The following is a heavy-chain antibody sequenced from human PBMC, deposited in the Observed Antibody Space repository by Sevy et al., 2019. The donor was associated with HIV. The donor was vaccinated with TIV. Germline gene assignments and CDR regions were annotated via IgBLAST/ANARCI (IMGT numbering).Heavy chain of an antibody. CDR2: ISFSSNYI. D-gene: IGHD3-10*01. J-gene: IGHJ3*01. CDR3: VRPYGSGSWEAFDL. V-gene: IGHV3-21*01. CDR1: GFTFSTYP. Sequence: GGSLRLSCAASGFTFSTYPMNWVRQAPGKGLEWVSSISFSSNYIYYADSVKGRFTIFRDNAKNSVYLQMNSLRVEDTAVYYCVRPYGSGSWEAFDLWGQRTLVTVSS.